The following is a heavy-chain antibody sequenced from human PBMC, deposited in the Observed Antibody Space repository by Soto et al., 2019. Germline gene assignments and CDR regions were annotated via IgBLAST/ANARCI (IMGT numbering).Heavy chain of an antibody. CDR1: GFTFSSYR. V-gene: IGHV3-7*01. Sequence: GGSLRLSCAASGFTFSSYRMSWVRQAPGKGLEWVANIKQDGSEKYYVDSVKGRFTISRDNAKNSLYLQMNSLGAEDTAVYYCARDGKWLAPYYYFDYWGQGTLVTVSS. CDR2: IKQDGSEK. J-gene: IGHJ4*02. D-gene: IGHD1-26*01. CDR3: ARDGKWLAPYYYFDY.